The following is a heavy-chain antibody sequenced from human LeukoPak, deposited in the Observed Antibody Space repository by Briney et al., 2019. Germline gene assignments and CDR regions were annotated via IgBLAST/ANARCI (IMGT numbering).Heavy chain of an antibody. CDR3: ARSPYLEMATMT. CDR1: GFTFSSYS. J-gene: IGHJ4*02. Sequence: GGSLRLSCAASGFTFSSYSMNWVRQAPGKGLEWVSSISSSSSSYIYYADSVKGRFTISRDNAKNSLYLQMNSLRAEDTAVYYCARSPYLEMATMTWGQGTLVTVSS. V-gene: IGHV3-21*01. D-gene: IGHD5-12*01. CDR2: ISSSSSSYI.